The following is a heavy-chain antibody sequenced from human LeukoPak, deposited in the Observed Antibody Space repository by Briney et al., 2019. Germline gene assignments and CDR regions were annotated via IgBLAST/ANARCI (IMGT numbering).Heavy chain of an antibody. Sequence: GSSVKVSCKASGGTFTSHAISWVRQAPGQGLEWMGWINTNTGNPTYAQGFTGRFVFSLDTSVSTAYLQISSLKAEDTAVYYCARGQAAAGIPYYYYGMDVWGQGTTVTVSS. CDR2: INTNTGNP. V-gene: IGHV7-4-1*02. J-gene: IGHJ6*02. CDR1: GGTFTSHA. D-gene: IGHD6-13*01. CDR3: ARGQAAAGIPYYYYGMDV.